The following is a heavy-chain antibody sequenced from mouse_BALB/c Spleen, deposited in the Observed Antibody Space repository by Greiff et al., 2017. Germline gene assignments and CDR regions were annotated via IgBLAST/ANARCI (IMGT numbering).Heavy chain of an antibody. V-gene: IGHV1-18*01. J-gene: IGHJ4*01. Sequence: EVQLQQSGPELVKPGASVKISCKTSGYTFTEYTMHWVKQRHGKSLEWIGGINPNNGGTSYNQKFKGKATLTVDKSSSTAYMELRSLTSEDSAVYYCARRYYYYGSNYAMDYWGQGTSVTVSS. CDR3: ARRYYYYGSNYAMDY. CDR2: INPNNGGT. CDR1: GYTFTEYT. D-gene: IGHD1-1*01.